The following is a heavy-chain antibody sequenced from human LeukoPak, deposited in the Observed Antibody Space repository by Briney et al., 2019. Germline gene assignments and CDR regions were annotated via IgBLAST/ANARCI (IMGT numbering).Heavy chain of an antibody. J-gene: IGHJ4*02. CDR2: ISAYNGNA. D-gene: IGHD3-10*01. CDR1: GYTFSDFG. V-gene: IGHV1-18*01. CDR3: ARVQDYYGSGSYYSDY. Sequence: ASVKVSCKASGYTFSDFGISWVRQAPGQGLEWMGWISAYNGNADYAQKLQGRVTVTTDTSTSTAYMELRSLRSDDTAVYYCARVQDYYGSGSYYSDYWGQGTLVTVSS.